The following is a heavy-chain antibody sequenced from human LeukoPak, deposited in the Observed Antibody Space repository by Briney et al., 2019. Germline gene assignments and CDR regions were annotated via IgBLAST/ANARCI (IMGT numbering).Heavy chain of an antibody. CDR2: MSVIDDSI. Sequence: GGSLRLSCVASGSTLRNYIMTWVRQAPGKGLEWVSGMSVIDDSIYYADSVKGRFTISRDNSKSTLSLQMSSLRAEDTGVYYCAREGYTSGYAGAFDFWGQGSVVTVSS. V-gene: IGHV3-23*01. CDR1: GSTLRNYI. D-gene: IGHD2-2*01. J-gene: IGHJ3*01. CDR3: AREGYTSGYAGAFDF.